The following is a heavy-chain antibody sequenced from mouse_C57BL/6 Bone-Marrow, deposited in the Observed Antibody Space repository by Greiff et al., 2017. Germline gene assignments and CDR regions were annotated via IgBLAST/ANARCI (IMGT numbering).Heavy chain of an antibody. J-gene: IGHJ1*03. V-gene: IGHV1-59*01. Sequence: VQLQQPGAELVRPGTSVKLSCKASGYTFTSYWMHWVKQRPGQGLEWIGVIDPSDSYPNYNQKFKGKATLTVDTSSSTAYMQLSSLTSEDSAVYYCAGTVVAHWYFDVWGTGTTVTVSS. D-gene: IGHD1-1*01. CDR3: AGTVVAHWYFDV. CDR1: GYTFTSYW. CDR2: IDPSDSYP.